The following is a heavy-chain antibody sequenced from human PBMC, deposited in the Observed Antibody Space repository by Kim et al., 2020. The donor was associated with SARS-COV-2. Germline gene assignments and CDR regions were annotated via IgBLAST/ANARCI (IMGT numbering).Heavy chain of an antibody. CDR2: ST. D-gene: IGHD4-17*01. CDR3: ATYGGNSGFDY. Sequence: STNYSPSLKGRATISLDTPKNQVSLRLNSVTAADTAVYYCATYGGNSGFDYWGQGTLVTVSS. V-gene: IGHV4-59*01. J-gene: IGHJ4*02.